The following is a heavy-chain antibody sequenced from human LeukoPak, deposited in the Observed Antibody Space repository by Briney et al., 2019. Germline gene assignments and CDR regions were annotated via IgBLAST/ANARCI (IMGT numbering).Heavy chain of an antibody. D-gene: IGHD2-2*01. V-gene: IGHV4-34*01. J-gene: IGHJ6*02. CDR1: GGSFSGYY. CDR3: ARGRTNLDSSSTSCQYYYYYYGMDV. CDR2: INHSGST. Sequence: SETLSLTCAVYGGSFSGYYWSWIRQPPGKGLEWIGEINHSGSTNYNPSLKSRVTISVDTSKNQFSLKLSSVTAADTAVYYCARGRTNLDSSSTSCQYYYYYYGMDVWGQGTTVTVSS.